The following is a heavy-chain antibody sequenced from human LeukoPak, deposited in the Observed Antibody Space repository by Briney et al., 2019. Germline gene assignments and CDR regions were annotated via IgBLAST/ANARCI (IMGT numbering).Heavy chain of an antibody. J-gene: IGHJ5*02. D-gene: IGHD4-17*01. V-gene: IGHV4-34*01. Sequence: SETLSLTCAVYGGSFSGYYWSWIRQPPGKGLEWIGEINHSGSTNYNPSLKSRVTISVDTSKNRFSLKLSSVTAADTAVYYCARASSATVTTYGNWSDPWGQGTLVTVSS. CDR2: INHSGST. CDR1: GGSFSGYY. CDR3: ARASSATVTTYGNWSDP.